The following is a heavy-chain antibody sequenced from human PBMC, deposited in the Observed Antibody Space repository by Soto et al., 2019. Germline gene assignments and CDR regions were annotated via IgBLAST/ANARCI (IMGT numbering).Heavy chain of an antibody. CDR1: GGTFNSYA. CDR2: TIPMFGTT. CDR3: TRCGIRYHSIGYYLGIDGMDV. Sequence: QVQLVQSGAEVKKPESSVRVSCKASGGTFNSYAITWVRQAPGQGLEWMGGTIPMFGTTNYAEKFQGRVTITADESTNTAYMDLGSLRSEDTAVYYCTRCGIRYHSIGYYLGIDGMDVWGQGTTVIVSS. V-gene: IGHV1-69*12. D-gene: IGHD3-22*01. J-gene: IGHJ6*02.